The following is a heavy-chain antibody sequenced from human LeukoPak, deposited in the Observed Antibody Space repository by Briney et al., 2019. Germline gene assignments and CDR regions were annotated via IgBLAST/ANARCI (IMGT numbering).Heavy chain of an antibody. CDR3: ARDMHGYTDY. V-gene: IGHV3-21*01. Sequence: GGSLRLSCAASGFTFSSYSMNWVRQAPGKGLEWVSSITSTSSYIYYADSVKGRFTISRDNAKNSLYLQMNSLRAEDTAVYYCARDMHGYTDYWGQGTLVTVSS. CDR2: ITSTSSYI. J-gene: IGHJ4*02. D-gene: IGHD5-18*01. CDR1: GFTFSSYS.